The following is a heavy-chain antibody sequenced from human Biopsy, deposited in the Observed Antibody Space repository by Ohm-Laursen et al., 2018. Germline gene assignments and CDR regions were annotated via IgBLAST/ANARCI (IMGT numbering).Heavy chain of an antibody. CDR1: EFTFSGYS. V-gene: IGHV3-48*04. J-gene: IGHJ4*02. Sequence: SLRLSCTAFEFTFSGYSMNWVRQAPGRGLEWVSYINVYSNKKYYADSVKGRFIVSRDNDKNSLYLQMNSLRAEDTAVYYCARGSDSDYWGQGTLVTVSS. CDR2: INVYSNKK. CDR3: ARGSDSDY.